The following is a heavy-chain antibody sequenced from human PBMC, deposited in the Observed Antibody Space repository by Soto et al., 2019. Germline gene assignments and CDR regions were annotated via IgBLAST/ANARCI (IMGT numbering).Heavy chain of an antibody. Sequence: GESLKISCKGSGYSFTTYWIAWVRQMPGKGLEWVGIIYPGDSDTRYSPSFEGHVTISVDKSISTAFLQWNSLKASDNAIYYCARQSTSAPKHYWGQGTLVTVSS. J-gene: IGHJ4*01. D-gene: IGHD3-10*01. CDR1: GYSFTTYW. CDR3: ARQSTSAPKHY. V-gene: IGHV5-51*01. CDR2: IYPGDSDT.